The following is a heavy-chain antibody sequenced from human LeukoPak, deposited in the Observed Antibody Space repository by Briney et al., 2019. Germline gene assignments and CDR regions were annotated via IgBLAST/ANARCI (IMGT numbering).Heavy chain of an antibody. V-gene: IGHV4-59*01. D-gene: IGHD3-10*01. J-gene: IGHJ5*02. Sequence: SETLSLTCTVSGGSISSYYWSWIRQPPGKGLEWIGYIYYSGSTNYNPPLKSRVTISVDTSKNQFSLKLSSVTAADTAVYYCASYGSGSYSGQENWFDPWGQGTLVTVSS. CDR3: ASYGSGSYSGQENWFDP. CDR1: GGSISSYY. CDR2: IYYSGST.